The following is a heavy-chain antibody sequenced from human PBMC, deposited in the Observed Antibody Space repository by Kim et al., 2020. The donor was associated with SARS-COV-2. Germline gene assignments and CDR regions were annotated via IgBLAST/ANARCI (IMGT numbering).Heavy chain of an antibody. CDR1: GGSFSGYY. J-gene: IGHJ4*02. CDR3: ASWAVAGD. Sequence: SETLSLTCAVYGGSFSGYYWSWIRQPPGKGLEWIGEINHSGSTNYNPSLKSRVTISVDTSKNQFSLKLSSVTAADTAVYYCASWAVAGDWGQGTLVTVSS. CDR2: INHSGST. D-gene: IGHD6-19*01. V-gene: IGHV4-34*01.